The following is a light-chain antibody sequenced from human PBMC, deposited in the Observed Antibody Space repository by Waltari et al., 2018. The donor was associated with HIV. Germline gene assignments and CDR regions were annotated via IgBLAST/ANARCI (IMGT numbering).Light chain of an antibody. CDR2: RNN. V-gene: IGLV1-47*01. CDR1: SSNLGSNY. CDR3: EAWDDSLSGVV. Sequence: QSLLSQPPSVSGTPGQRVTLSCSGSSSNLGSNYVFWYRQLPGTATKHLISRNNQGPSGVPDGFSGSKSATSASLAVSGLRSDDEDDYYCEAWDDSLSGVVFGGGITLPVL. J-gene: IGLJ2*01.